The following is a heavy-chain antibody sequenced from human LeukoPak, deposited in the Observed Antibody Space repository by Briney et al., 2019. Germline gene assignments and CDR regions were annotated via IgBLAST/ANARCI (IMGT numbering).Heavy chain of an antibody. J-gene: IGHJ3*02. CDR1: GGSISSSSYY. CDR2: ISGTT. D-gene: IGHD1-26*01. V-gene: IGHV4-30-4*08. Sequence: NPSETLSLTCTVSGGSISSSSYYWGWIRQPPGKGLEWIGYISGTTYYNPSLNTRLIISVGTSKNQFSLELSSVTAADTAVYYCARDRSGGGAESDAFDIWGQGTMVTVSS. CDR3: ARDRSGGGAESDAFDI.